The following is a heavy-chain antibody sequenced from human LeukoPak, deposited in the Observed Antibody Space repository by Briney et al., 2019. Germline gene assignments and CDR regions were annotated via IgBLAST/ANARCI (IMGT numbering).Heavy chain of an antibody. Sequence: GGSLRLSCAASGFTFSSYWMDWVRQAPGKGLVWVSRVNSDGSTTSYADSVKGRFTISRDNAKNTLYLQMNTLRAEDTAVYYCAILWWHRVDYWGQGTLVTVSS. CDR2: VNSDGSTT. D-gene: IGHD2-15*01. V-gene: IGHV3-74*01. CDR3: AILWWHRVDY. CDR1: GFTFSSYW. J-gene: IGHJ4*02.